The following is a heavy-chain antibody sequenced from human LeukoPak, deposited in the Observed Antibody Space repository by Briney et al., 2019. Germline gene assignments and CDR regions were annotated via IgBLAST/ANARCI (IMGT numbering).Heavy chain of an antibody. D-gene: IGHD6-13*01. CDR1: EYTFTSYD. CDR3: ASSSWYLADYYYYGMDV. V-gene: IGHV1-8*01. Sequence: ASVKVSCKASEYTFTSYDINWVRQASGQGLEWMGWMNPSSGSTGYAQKFQGRVTMTRDTSISTAYMELSSLRSEDTAVYYCASSSWYLADYYYYGMDVWGQGTTVTVSS. CDR2: MNPSSGST. J-gene: IGHJ6*02.